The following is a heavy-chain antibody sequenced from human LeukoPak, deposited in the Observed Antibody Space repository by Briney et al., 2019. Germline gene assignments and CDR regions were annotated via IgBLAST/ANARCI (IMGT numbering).Heavy chain of an antibody. CDR2: ISSGGST. D-gene: IGHD4-17*01. CDR1: GFTVSSNS. CDR3: ARIDYGDNY. Sequence: GGSLRPSCAASGFTVSSNSISSVRQAPGEGLECVSVISSGGSTSYAVSVKGRFTISRDNSKNTLDLQMNGLRAEDTAVYYCARIDYGDNYWGQGTLVTVSS. V-gene: IGHV3-53*01. J-gene: IGHJ4*02.